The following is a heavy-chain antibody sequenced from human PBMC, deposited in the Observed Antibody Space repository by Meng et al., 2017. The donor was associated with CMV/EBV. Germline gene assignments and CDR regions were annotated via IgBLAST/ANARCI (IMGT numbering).Heavy chain of an antibody. CDR2: ISYDGSNK. CDR3: ARDPSPFYDFWSGYYNWYFDL. V-gene: IGHV3-30-3*01. Sequence: QVQLVXXXXXXVQXGXXXRRSXXASGCTXRVYAMHWVRQAPGKGLEWVAVISYDGSNKYYADAVKGRFTISRDNSKNTLYLQMNSLRAEDTAVYYCARDPSPFYDFWSGYYNWYFDLWGRGTLVTVSS. J-gene: IGHJ2*01. CDR1: GCTXRVYA. D-gene: IGHD3-3*01.